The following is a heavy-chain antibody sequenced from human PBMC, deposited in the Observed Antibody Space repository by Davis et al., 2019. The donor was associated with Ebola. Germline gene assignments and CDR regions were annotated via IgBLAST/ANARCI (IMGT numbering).Heavy chain of an antibody. CDR2: INHSGST. D-gene: IGHD6-13*01. J-gene: IGHJ6*02. CDR3: ARGGDSSSWYYYYGMDV. Sequence: GSLRLSCAVSGGSISSSNWWSWVRQPPGKGLEWIGEINHSGSTNYNPSLKSRVTISVDTSKNQFSLKLSSVTAADTAVYYCARGGDSSSWYYYYGMDVWGQGTTVTVSS. V-gene: IGHV4-4*02. CDR1: GGSISSSNW.